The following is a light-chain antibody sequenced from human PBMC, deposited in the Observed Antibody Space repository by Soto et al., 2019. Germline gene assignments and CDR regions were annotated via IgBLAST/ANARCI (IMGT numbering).Light chain of an antibody. CDR1: QSVSNNY. Sequence: EIVLTQSPGTLSLSPGERATLSCRASQSVSNNYLAWYQQQTGQAPQLLLHGASNRATGIPDRFSGSGSVTDLTLTTSRPEYEDVAVYYCQQYGSSGTFAQGTKADIK. V-gene: IGKV3-20*01. J-gene: IGKJ1*01. CDR3: QQYGSSGT. CDR2: GAS.